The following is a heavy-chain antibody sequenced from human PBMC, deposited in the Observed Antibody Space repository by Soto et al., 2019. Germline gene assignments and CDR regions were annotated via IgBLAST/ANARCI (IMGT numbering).Heavy chain of an antibody. V-gene: IGHV3-53*01. Sequence: GGSLRLSCAASGFSVSDNYMSWVRQAPGKGLGGFSVSDSGGRTYYADSVKGRFTISRDNSENTLHLQMNSLRAEDTAVYFCAKDLTSPSVTVRYSYYMDVWGKGTSVTVSS. J-gene: IGHJ6*03. CDR2: SDSGGRT. CDR3: AKDLTSPSVTVRYSYYMDV. D-gene: IGHD2-21*02. CDR1: GFSVSDNY.